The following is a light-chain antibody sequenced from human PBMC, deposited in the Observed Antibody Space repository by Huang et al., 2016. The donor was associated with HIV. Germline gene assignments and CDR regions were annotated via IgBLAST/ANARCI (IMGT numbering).Light chain of an antibody. CDR1: QNVLYRSTNKNY. CDR3: QQYYSTPWT. V-gene: IGKV4-1*01. Sequence: TVMTQSPDSLAVSLGERATINCTSSQNVLYRSTNKNYLAWYQQRPGQSPKLLIYWASTRESGVPERFNGGGSGTDFTLTSDSLQPEDVAVYYCQQYYSTPWTFGQGTKVEIK. J-gene: IGKJ1*01. CDR2: WAS.